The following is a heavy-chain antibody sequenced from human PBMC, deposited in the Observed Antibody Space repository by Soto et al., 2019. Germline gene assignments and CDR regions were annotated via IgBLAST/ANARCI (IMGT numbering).Heavy chain of an antibody. V-gene: IGHV1-18*01. J-gene: IGHJ4*02. D-gene: IGHD3-3*01. Sequence: GSVKVYFKASGYPFTSYGISLVRQAPGQGLEWMGWISAYNGNTNYAQKLQGRVTMTTDTSTSTAYMELRSLRSDDTAVYYCARDGRFLEWLFTLDYWGQGTMVTVSS. CDR3: ARDGRFLEWLFTLDY. CDR1: GYPFTSYG. CDR2: ISAYNGNT.